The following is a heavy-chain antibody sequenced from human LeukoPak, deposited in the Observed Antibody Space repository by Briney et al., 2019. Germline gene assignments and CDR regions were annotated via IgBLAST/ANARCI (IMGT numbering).Heavy chain of an antibody. CDR1: GFTFSNVG. V-gene: IGHV3-30*18. J-gene: IGHJ4*02. CDR2: LSYDGSHK. CDR3: AKGRPGHCSSISCQEFDF. Sequence: GRSLRLSCAASGFTFSNVGIRWVRQAPGRGLEWVAFLSYDGSHKPYADSVKGRFTSSRDNSESTMYLQMDSLRGEDTAVHYCAKGRPGHCSSISCQEFDFWGQGTLVTVSS. D-gene: IGHD2-2*01.